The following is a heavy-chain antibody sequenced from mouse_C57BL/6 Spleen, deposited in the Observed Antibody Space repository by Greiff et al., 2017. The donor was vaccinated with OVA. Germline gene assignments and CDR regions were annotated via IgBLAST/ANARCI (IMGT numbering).Heavy chain of an antibody. CDR2: IWSGGST. CDR3: ARRGPLRGNAMDY. Sequence: VKLMESGPGLVQPSQSLSITCTVSGFSLTSYGVHWVRQSPGKGLEWLGVIWSGGSTDYNAAFISRLSISKDNSKSQVFFKMNSQQADDTAIDYCARRGPLRGNAMDYWGQGTSVTVSS. D-gene: IGHD1-3*01. CDR1: GFSLTSYG. J-gene: IGHJ4*01. V-gene: IGHV2-2*01.